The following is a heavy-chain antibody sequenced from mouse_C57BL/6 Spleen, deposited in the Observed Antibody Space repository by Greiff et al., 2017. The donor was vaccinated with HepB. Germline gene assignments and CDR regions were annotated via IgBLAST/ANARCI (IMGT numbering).Heavy chain of an antibody. CDR2: INPGSGGT. CDR3: ARYSSGYVPFDY. V-gene: IGHV1-54*01. D-gene: IGHD3-2*02. CDR1: GYAFTNYL. Sequence: QVQLQQSGAELVRPGTSVKVSCKASGYAFTNYLIEWVKQRPGQGLEWIGVINPGSGGTNYNEKFKGKATLTADKSSSTAYMQLSSLTSEDSAVYFCARYSSGYVPFDYWGQGTTLTVSS. J-gene: IGHJ2*01.